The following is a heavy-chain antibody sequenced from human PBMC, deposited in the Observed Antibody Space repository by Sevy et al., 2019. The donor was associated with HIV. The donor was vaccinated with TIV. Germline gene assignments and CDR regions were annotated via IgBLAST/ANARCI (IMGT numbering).Heavy chain of an antibody. Sequence: GGYLRLSCAASGFTFSSYSMNWVRQAPGKGLEWVSYISSRSSTIYYADSVKGRFTISRDNAKNSLYLQMNSLRAEDTAVYYCARDTAPYSSSGTYYYYYYMDVWGKGTTVTVSS. CDR1: GFTFSSYS. CDR2: ISSRSSTI. J-gene: IGHJ6*03. D-gene: IGHD6-6*01. V-gene: IGHV3-48*01. CDR3: ARDTAPYSSSGTYYYYYYMDV.